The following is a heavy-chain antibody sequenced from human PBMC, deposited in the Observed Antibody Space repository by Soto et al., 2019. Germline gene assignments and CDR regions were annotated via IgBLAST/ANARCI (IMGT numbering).Heavy chain of an antibody. CDR1: GGTFIRNA. J-gene: IGHJ3*02. Sequence: QVQLVQSGAEVKKPGSSVKVSCKASGGTFIRNAISWVRQAPGQGLEWMGGIIPILGSANYAQKFQDRVTITADESTSTTDMELNSLRSEDAAVYYGAARERVDAFDIWGQGTMVTVSS. CDR2: IIPILGSA. CDR3: AARERVDAFDI. D-gene: IGHD1-26*01. V-gene: IGHV1-69*01.